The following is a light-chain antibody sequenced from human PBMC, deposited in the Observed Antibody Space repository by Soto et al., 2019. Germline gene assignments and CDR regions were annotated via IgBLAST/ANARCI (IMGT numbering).Light chain of an antibody. Sequence: EIMLTQSPATLSLSPGERATLSCRASQSVSSSYLAWYQQKPGQAPRLLIYGASSRATGIPDRFSGSGSGTDFSLTISRLEPEDFAVYFCHQYGSSPQTFGGGTKVDIK. CDR2: GAS. CDR1: QSVSSSY. CDR3: HQYGSSPQT. V-gene: IGKV3-20*01. J-gene: IGKJ4*01.